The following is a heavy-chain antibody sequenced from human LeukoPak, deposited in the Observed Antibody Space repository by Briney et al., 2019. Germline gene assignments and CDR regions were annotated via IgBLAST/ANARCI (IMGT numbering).Heavy chain of an antibody. D-gene: IGHD2-15*01. CDR3: AREASLYCSGNDCYWTFDR. CDR1: GFTFSDHW. Sequence: PGGSLRLSCAASGFTFSDHWMSWVRQAPGKGLEWVANIKQDESKRYYVDSVKGRFTISRDNAKNSLYLQINSLRAEDTAVYYCAREASLYCSGNDCYWTFDRWGQGTLVTVSS. V-gene: IGHV3-7*01. J-gene: IGHJ5*02. CDR2: IKQDESKR.